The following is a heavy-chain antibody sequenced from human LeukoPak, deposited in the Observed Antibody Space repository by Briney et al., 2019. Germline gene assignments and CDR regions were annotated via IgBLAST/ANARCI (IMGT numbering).Heavy chain of an antibody. CDR2: IIPILGIA. J-gene: IGHJ4*02. Sequence: GSSVKVSCKASGGTFSSYAISWVRQAPGQGLEWMGRIIPILGIANYAQKFQGRVTITADKSTSTAYMELSSLRSEDTAVYYCARASVSSWLESDCWGQGTLVTVSS. D-gene: IGHD6-13*01. CDR1: GGTFSSYA. CDR3: ARASVSSWLESDC. V-gene: IGHV1-69*04.